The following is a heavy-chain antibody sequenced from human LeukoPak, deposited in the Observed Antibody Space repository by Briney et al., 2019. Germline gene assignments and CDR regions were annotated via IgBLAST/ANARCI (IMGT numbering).Heavy chain of an antibody. Sequence: TVSVSCTASGGTFRRNAISWGRQAPGRGLEWMVRIIPILGIANYAQTFQGRVTITADNSTSTAYMELRSLRSEDAAVYYCARLGDIVVVTARYYYDGMDVWGRGTTVTVSS. CDR2: IIPILGIA. J-gene: IGHJ6*02. CDR3: ARLGDIVVVTARYYYDGMDV. D-gene: IGHD2-2*01. CDR1: GGTFRRNA. V-gene: IGHV1-69*04.